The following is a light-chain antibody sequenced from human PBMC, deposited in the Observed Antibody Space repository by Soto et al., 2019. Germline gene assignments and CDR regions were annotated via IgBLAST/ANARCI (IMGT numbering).Light chain of an antibody. CDR2: DAS. J-gene: IGKJ2*01. V-gene: IGKV1-5*01. Sequence: DIQMTQSPSSLSASVGDSVTITCRASQSTSGSLNWYQQKPGKAPKLLIYDASSLESGVPSRFSGSGSGTEFTLTISSLQPDDFATYYCQQYNSYPYTFGQGTKLEIK. CDR1: QSTSGS. CDR3: QQYNSYPYT.